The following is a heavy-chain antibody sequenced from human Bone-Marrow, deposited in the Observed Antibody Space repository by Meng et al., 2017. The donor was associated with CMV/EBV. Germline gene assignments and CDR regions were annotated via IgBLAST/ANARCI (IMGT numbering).Heavy chain of an antibody. CDR3: ARGAPAAILAYYYYYGMDV. V-gene: IGHV1-2*02. J-gene: IGHJ6*02. CDR2: INPNSGGT. D-gene: IGHD2-2*02. CDR1: GYSFTGYY. Sequence: ASVKVSCKASGYSFTGYYMHWVRQAPGQGLEWMGWINPNSGGTNYAQKFQGRVTMTRDTSISTAYMELSRLRSDDTAVYYCARGAPAAILAYYYYYGMDVWGQGTTVTVPS.